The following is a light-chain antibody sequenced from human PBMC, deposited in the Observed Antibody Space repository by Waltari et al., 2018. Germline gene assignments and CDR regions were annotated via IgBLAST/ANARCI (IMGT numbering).Light chain of an antibody. CDR2: GAS. J-gene: IGKJ4*01. Sequence: EILMTQSPATLSVSPGERAPLSCRASQSVSSDLAWYQQKRGKPPRLLIYGASARATGVPDRISGSGSGTDFTLTISSLQSEDFAIYYCQQYNNWPPLTFGGGTKVEIK. CDR1: QSVSSD. V-gene: IGKV3-15*01. CDR3: QQYNNWPPLT.